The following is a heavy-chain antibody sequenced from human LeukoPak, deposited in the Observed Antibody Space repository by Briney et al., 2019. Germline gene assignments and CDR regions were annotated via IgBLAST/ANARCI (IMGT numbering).Heavy chain of an antibody. CDR2: IIGDGSST. V-gene: IGHV3-74*01. Sequence: GGSLRLSCAASGFTFSNYWMHWVRQAPGKGLVWVSRIIGDGSSTNYADSVKGRFTISRDNAMNTLYLQMNSLRVEDTAVYYCARDIRFGPWGQGTLVTVSS. CDR1: GFTFSNYW. CDR3: ARDIRFGP. J-gene: IGHJ5*02. D-gene: IGHD2-21*01.